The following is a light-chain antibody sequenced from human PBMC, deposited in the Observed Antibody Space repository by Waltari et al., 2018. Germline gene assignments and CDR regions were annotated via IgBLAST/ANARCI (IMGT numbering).Light chain of an antibody. CDR2: EVS. J-gene: IGLJ2*01. CDR3: LSYAATVSFG. Sequence: QPALTQPASVSGSPGPSITLPCPGTSSYVGNHNHVCRYQKPPDKVPKLIIYEVSKRPSGVSDRFSGSKSGNTASLTISGLEAEDEADYYCLSYAATVSFGFGGGTKLTVL. V-gene: IGLV2-23*02. CDR1: SSYVGNHNH.